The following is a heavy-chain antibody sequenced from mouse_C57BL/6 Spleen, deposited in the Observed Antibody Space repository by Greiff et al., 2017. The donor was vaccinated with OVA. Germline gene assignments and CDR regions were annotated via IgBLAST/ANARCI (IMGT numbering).Heavy chain of an antibody. D-gene: IGHD5-1*01. CDR1: GYTFTDYY. CDR3: AVPWYFDV. CDR2: INPNNGGT. Sequence: EVQLQQSGPELVKPGASVKISCKASGYTFTDYYMNWVKQSHGKSLEWIGDINPNNGGTSYNQKFKGKATLTVDKSSITAYMELRSLTSEDSAVYYCAVPWYFDVWGTGTTVTVSS. J-gene: IGHJ1*03. V-gene: IGHV1-26*01.